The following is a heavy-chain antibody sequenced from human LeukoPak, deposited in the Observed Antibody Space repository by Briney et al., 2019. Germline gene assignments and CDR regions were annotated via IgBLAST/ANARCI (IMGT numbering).Heavy chain of an antibody. V-gene: IGHV4-31*03. CDR1: GGSISSGSYY. D-gene: IGHD4-17*01. CDR3: ALYYGDYVGNWFDP. CDR2: IFYSGTT. J-gene: IGHJ5*02. Sequence: PSQTLSLTCTVSGGSISSGSYYWSWIRQHPGQGLEWIGYIFYSGTTYYNPSLKSRVTISVDTSKNQFSLNLSSVTAADTAVYYCALYYGDYVGNWFDPWGQGTLVTVSS.